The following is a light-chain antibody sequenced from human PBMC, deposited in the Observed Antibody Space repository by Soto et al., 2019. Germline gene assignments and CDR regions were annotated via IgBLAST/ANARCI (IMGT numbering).Light chain of an antibody. J-gene: IGKJ1*01. CDR2: KAS. V-gene: IGKV1-5*03. CDR1: PSINNW. Sequence: DIQMTQSPSTLSASVGDRVTITCRASPSINNWLAWYQQKPGKAPKLLIYKASSLESGVPSRFSGSGSGTEFTITISSLQPDDFATYYCQQYNSYWTFGQGTKVEIK. CDR3: QQYNSYWT.